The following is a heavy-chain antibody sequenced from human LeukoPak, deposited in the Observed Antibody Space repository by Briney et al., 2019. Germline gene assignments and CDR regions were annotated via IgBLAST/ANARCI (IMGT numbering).Heavy chain of an antibody. D-gene: IGHD4-23*01. CDR1: GGSISSGDYY. V-gene: IGHV4-30-4*01. Sequence: PSETLSLTCTVSGGSISSGDYYWSWIRQPPGKGLEWIGYIYYSGSTYYNPSLKSRVTISVDTSKNQFSLKLSSVTAADTAVYYCARATVVNPFDYWGQGTLVTVSS. CDR3: ARATVVNPFDY. J-gene: IGHJ4*02. CDR2: IYYSGST.